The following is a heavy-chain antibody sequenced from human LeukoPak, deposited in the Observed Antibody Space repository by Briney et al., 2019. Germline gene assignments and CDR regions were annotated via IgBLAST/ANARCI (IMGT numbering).Heavy chain of an antibody. V-gene: IGHV1-24*01. D-gene: IGHD6-19*01. CDR1: GYSLIDLS. J-gene: IGHJ3*02. CDR3: ARSVAPSAFDI. CDR2: FDPDDGET. Sequence: ASVKVSCKVSGYSLIDLSMYWVRQSPGKGLEWMGGFDPDDGETTYAQRFKGRVTMTEDTSTDTAYMELSNLRSDDTAVYYCARSVAPSAFDIWGQGTMVTVSS.